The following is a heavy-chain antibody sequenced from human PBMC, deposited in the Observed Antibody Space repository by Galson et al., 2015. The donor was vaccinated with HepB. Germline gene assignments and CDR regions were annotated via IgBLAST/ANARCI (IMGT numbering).Heavy chain of an antibody. Sequence: SLRLSCAASGFTFSSYGMHWVRQAPGKGLEWVAVISYDGSNKYYADSVKGRFTISRDNSKNTLYLQMNSLRAEDTAVYYCARDRLGGNYYFDYWGQGTLVTVSS. CDR3: ARDRLGGNYYFDY. D-gene: IGHD4-23*01. J-gene: IGHJ4*02. V-gene: IGHV3-30*03. CDR1: GFTFSSYG. CDR2: ISYDGSNK.